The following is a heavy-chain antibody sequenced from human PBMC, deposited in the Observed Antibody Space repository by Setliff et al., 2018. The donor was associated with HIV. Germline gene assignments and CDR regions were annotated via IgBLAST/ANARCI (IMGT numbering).Heavy chain of an antibody. CDR2: INAGNGDA. CDR1: GYTFTSFA. CDR3: ARDGWELDRGRADYFDY. J-gene: IGHJ4*02. V-gene: IGHV1-3*01. Sequence: ASVKVSCKASGYTFTSFAIHWVRQAPGHGLEWMGWINAGNGDAEYSQKFQGRVTIDRDTSATTAYMELRSLRSEDTAVYYCARDGWELDRGRADYFDYWGQGALVTVSS. D-gene: IGHD3-10*01.